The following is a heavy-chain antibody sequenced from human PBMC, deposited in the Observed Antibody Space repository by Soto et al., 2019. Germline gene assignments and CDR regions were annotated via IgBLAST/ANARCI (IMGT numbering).Heavy chain of an antibody. Sequence: GGSLRLSCAASGFTFSSHGMHWVRQAPGKGLQWVAVIWFDGTNQYYEDSVKGRFTISRDNSRNILYLQMNTLRLEDTAVYYCVRDRLTGHDAFDIWGHGAMVTVSS. D-gene: IGHD4-4*01. CDR1: GFTFSSHG. J-gene: IGHJ3*02. CDR3: VRDRLTGHDAFDI. CDR2: IWFDGTNQ. V-gene: IGHV3-33*01.